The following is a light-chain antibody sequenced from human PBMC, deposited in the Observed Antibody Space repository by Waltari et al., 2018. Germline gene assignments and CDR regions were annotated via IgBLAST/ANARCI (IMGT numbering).Light chain of an antibody. J-gene: IGKJ1*01. V-gene: IGKV2-30*01. CDR2: KVS. CDR3: MQGIHRPWT. Sequence: DVVMTQSPLSLSVTLGQPASISCRSSQSLVSSDGNTYFNWFHQRPGQSPRRLFYKVSNRASGVPDRFSGSGSGTDFTLTISRVEAEDVGVYYCMQGIHRPWTFGQGTKVEIK. CDR1: QSLVSSDGNTY.